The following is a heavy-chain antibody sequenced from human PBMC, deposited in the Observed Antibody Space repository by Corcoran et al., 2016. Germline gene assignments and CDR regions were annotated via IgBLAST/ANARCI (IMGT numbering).Heavy chain of an antibody. Sequence: QVQLQQSGPGLVKPSQTLSLTCVISGDSVSSNSATWNWIRQSPSRGLEWLGRTYYRSKWYNEYAVSMKGRITISPDTSKNQFSLQLNSVTPVDTAVYYCARAPPWAVSAFDSWGQGTLVTVSS. J-gene: IGHJ5*01. V-gene: IGHV6-1*01. CDR1: GDSVSSNSAT. D-gene: IGHD1-26*01. CDR3: ARAPPWAVSAFDS. CDR2: TYYRSKWYN.